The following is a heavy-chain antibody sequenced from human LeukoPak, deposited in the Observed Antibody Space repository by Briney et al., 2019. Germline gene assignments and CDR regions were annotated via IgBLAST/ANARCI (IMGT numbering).Heavy chain of an antibody. V-gene: IGHV4-30-4*08. Sequence: PSETLSLTCTVSGGSISSGDYYWSWIRQPPGKGLEWIGYIYYSGSTFYNPSLKSRLTISVDTSKNQFSLKLSSVTAADTAVYYCAREIVIVPPSIFPQGDEELNAFDIWGQGTMVTVSS. D-gene: IGHD2/OR15-2a*01. CDR1: GGSISSGDYY. J-gene: IGHJ3*02. CDR3: AREIVIVPPSIFPQGDEELNAFDI. CDR2: IYYSGST.